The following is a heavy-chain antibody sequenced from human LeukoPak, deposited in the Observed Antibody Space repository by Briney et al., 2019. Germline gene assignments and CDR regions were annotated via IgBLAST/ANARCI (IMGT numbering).Heavy chain of an antibody. CDR1: GYTFTSYG. J-gene: IGHJ6*03. CDR2: ISAYNGNT. D-gene: IGHD5-18*01. Sequence: GASVKVSCKASGYTFTSYGISWVRQAPGQGLEWMGWISAYNGNTNYAQKLQGRVTMTTDTSTSTAYMELRSLRSDDTAVYYCARDLRRYSYGYYMDVWGKGTTVTVSS. V-gene: IGHV1-18*01. CDR3: ARDLRRYSYGYYMDV.